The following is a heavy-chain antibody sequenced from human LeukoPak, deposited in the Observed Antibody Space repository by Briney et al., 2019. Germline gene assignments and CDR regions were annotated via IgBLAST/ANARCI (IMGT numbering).Heavy chain of an antibody. D-gene: IGHD5-24*01. CDR1: GYTFTGYY. V-gene: IGHV1-2*02. CDR3: ARDLEMATISLGY. CDR2: INPNSGGT. Sequence: ASVKVSCKASGYTFTGYYMHWVRQAPGQGLEWMEWINPNSGGTNYAQKFQGRVTVTRDTSISTAYMELSRLRSDDTAVYYCARDLEMATISLGYWGQGTLVTVSS. J-gene: IGHJ4*02.